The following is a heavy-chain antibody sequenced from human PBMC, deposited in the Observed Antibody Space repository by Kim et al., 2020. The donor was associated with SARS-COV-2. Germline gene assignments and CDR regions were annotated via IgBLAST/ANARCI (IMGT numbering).Heavy chain of an antibody. V-gene: IGHV1-24*01. D-gene: IGHD3-9*01. J-gene: IGHJ5*02. Sequence: ASVKVSCKVSGYTLTELSMHWVRQAPGKGLEWMGGFDPEDGETIYAQKFQGRVTMTEDTSTDTAYMELSSLRSEDTAVYYCATPLPYDILTGYYHWGQGTLVTVSS. CDR2: FDPEDGET. CDR3: ATPLPYDILTGYYH. CDR1: GYTLTELS.